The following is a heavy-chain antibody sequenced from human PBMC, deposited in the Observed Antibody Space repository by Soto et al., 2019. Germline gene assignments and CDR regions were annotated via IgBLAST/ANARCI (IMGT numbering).Heavy chain of an antibody. CDR2: ISRTNTI. V-gene: IGHV3-48*01. CDR1: GFTFNTYS. CDR3: TRDPHALDY. Sequence: DVQLVESGGGLVQPGGSLRLSCAASGFTFNTYSMNWVRQAPGKGLEWVSYISRTNTIHYADSVRGRFTISRDNAKTPLYLQMNSLRAEDTAVYFCTRDPHALDYWGQGTLVTVSS. J-gene: IGHJ4*02.